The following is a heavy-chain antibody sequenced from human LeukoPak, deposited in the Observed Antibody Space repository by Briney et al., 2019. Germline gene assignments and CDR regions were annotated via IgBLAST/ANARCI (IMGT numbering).Heavy chain of an antibody. CDR2: ISDYNGNT. D-gene: IGHD3-10*01. V-gene: IGHV1-18*01. CDR3: AREADGTYYYGSGSYSD. Sequence: GASVKVSGKASDYTYTYYGISWVRQARGQGLEWMGWISDYNGNTKYAQKLQGRVTMTTDTSTSTAYMELRSLRSDDTAVYYCAREADGTYYYGSGSYSDWGQGTLVTVSS. J-gene: IGHJ4*02. CDR1: DYTYTYYG.